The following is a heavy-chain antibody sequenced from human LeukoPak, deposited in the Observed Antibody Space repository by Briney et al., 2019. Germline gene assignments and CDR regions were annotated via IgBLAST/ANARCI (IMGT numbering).Heavy chain of an antibody. D-gene: IGHD2-2*01. CDR3: ARAPRGYCSSTSCPHFDY. CDR2: INPNSGGT. CDR1: GYTFTSYD. J-gene: IGHJ4*02. Sequence: ASVKVSCKASGYTFTSYDINWVRQATGQGLEWMGWINPNSGGTNYAQKFQGRVTMTRDTSISTAYMELSRLRSDDTAVYYCARAPRGYCSSTSCPHFDYWGQGTLVTVSS. V-gene: IGHV1-2*02.